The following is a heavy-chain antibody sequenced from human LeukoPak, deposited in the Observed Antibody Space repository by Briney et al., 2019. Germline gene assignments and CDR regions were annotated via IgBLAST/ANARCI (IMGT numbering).Heavy chain of an antibody. V-gene: IGHV3-21*01. CDR2: ISSSSSYI. J-gene: IGHJ4*02. CDR3: ASGYSGYAGNSRFRLSYFDY. CDR1: GFTFSSYS. Sequence: SGGSLRLSCAASGFTFSSYSMNWVRQAPGKGLEWVSSISSSSSYIYYADSVKGRFTISRDNAKNSLYLQMNSLRAEDTAVYYCASGYSGYAGNSRFRLSYFDYWGQGTLVTVSS. D-gene: IGHD5-12*01.